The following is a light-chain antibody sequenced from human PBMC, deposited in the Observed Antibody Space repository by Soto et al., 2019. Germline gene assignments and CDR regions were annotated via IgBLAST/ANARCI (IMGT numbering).Light chain of an antibody. Sequence: VLTQPASVSVSPGQSITISCTGTSSDVGGYNYVSWYQQHPGKAPKLMIYEVSNRPSGVSDRFSGSKSGNTASLTISGLQAEDEADYYCQSYDSSRSPLYVFGTGTKVTVL. CDR3: QSYDSSRSPLYV. CDR1: SSDVGGYNY. V-gene: IGLV2-14*01. CDR2: EVS. J-gene: IGLJ1*01.